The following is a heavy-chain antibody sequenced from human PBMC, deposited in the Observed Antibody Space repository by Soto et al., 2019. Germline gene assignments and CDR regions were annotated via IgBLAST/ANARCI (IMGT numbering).Heavy chain of an antibody. D-gene: IGHD6-19*01. Sequence: SVKVSCKASGGTFSSYAISWVRQAPGQGLEWMGGIIPIVGTANYAQKLQGRVTITAEKSTSTAYMELSSLRSEDTAVYYCARDHVAVAGGPNWFDPWGQGSLVTV. CDR3: ARDHVAVAGGPNWFDP. CDR2: IIPIVGTA. J-gene: IGHJ5*02. CDR1: GGTFSSYA. V-gene: IGHV1-69*06.